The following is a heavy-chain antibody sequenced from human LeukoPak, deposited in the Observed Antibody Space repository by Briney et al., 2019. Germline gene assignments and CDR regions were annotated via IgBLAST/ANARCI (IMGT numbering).Heavy chain of an antibody. D-gene: IGHD6-6*01. CDR3: ARAYSSSTFDY. CDR1: GFTFTSYE. J-gene: IGHJ4*02. Sequence: PGGSLRLSCAASGFTFTSYEMNWVRQAPGKGLEWVSYISSSGSTISYADSVKGRFTISRDNAKNSLFLQMSGLRAEDTAVYYCARAYSSSTFDYWGQGTLVTVSS. CDR2: ISSSGSTI. V-gene: IGHV3-48*03.